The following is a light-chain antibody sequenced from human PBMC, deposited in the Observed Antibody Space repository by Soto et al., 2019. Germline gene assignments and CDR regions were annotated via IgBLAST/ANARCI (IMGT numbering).Light chain of an antibody. Sequence: EMVMTQSPATLSVSPGERATLSCRASQSVSGNLACYQQKPGQAPRLLIFGASTRATGIPARFSGSGSGTEFTLTISSLQSEDFAVYYCQQYNNWPSWTFGQGTKVDIK. V-gene: IGKV3-15*01. CDR2: GAS. J-gene: IGKJ1*01. CDR3: QQYNNWPSWT. CDR1: QSVSGN.